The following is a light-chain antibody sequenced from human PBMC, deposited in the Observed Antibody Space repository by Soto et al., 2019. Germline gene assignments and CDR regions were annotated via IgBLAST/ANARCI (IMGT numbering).Light chain of an antibody. V-gene: IGLV2-14*03. CDR3: SSYTASASYV. Sequence: QSLLTQPASVSGSPGQSITISCTGTSSDIGTYNFVSWYQQHPGKAPKLMIYDVTNRPSGVSNRFSGSKSGNTASLTISGLQAEDEADYYCSSYTASASYVFGGGTKLTVL. J-gene: IGLJ1*01. CDR1: SSDIGTYNF. CDR2: DVT.